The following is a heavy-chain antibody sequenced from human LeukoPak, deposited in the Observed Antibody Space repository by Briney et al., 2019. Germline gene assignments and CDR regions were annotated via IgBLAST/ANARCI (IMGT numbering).Heavy chain of an antibody. Sequence: GGSLRLSCAASGFTFSNYAMSWVRQAPGEGLGWVSAISPSGETTYYADSVRGRFTISRDNSKNTLFLQMNSLRAEDTALYHCVKDIRSDHNSAWYGWFDPWGQGTLVTVSS. J-gene: IGHJ5*02. CDR3: VKDIRSDHNSAWYGWFDP. CDR1: GFTFSNYA. D-gene: IGHD6-13*01. CDR2: ISPSGETT. V-gene: IGHV3-23*01.